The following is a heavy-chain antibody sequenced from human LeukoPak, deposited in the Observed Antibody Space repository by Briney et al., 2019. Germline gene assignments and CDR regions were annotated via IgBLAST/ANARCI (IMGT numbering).Heavy chain of an antibody. CDR1: GFTFSSYE. CDR2: ISSSGSTI. CDR3: AREIRGGASDAFDI. D-gene: IGHD3-10*01. Sequence: GGSLRLSCAASGFTFSSYEMNWVRQAPGKGLEWVSYISSSGSTIYYADSVKGRFTISRDNAKNSLYLQMNSLRAEDTAVYYCAREIRGGASDAFDIWGQGTMVTVSS. J-gene: IGHJ3*02. V-gene: IGHV3-48*03.